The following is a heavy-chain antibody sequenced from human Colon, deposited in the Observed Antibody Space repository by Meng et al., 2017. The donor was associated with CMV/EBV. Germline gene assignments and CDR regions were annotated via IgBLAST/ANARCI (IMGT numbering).Heavy chain of an antibody. Sequence: GGSLRLSCAASGFTFSSYDMSWVRQAPGKGLEWVSSISSSGDSIHYADSVEGRFTISRDNSKNTLDLQMNNLRAEDTAVYYCARADGYGIASAGHHWGRGTLVTVSS. J-gene: IGHJ5*02. V-gene: IGHV3-21*01. D-gene: IGHD6-13*01. CDR3: ARADGYGIASAGHH. CDR2: ISSSGDSI. CDR1: GFTFSSYD.